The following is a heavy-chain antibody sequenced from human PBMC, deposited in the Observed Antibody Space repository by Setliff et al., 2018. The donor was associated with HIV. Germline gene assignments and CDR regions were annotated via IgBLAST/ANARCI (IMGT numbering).Heavy chain of an antibody. D-gene: IGHD3-3*01. J-gene: IGHJ6*03. CDR1: GGSISSSSFY. CDR2: VYYNTRT. V-gene: IGHV4-39*02. Sequence: SETLSLTCNVSGGSISSSSFYWAWLRQPPGKEPEWIASVYYNTRTYYNLSLRSRVTVSVDTSKNLFSLKMTSVTAADTAVYYCAGNQNWNGYAFPYIDVWGKGTTVTVSS. CDR3: AGNQNWNGYAFPYIDV.